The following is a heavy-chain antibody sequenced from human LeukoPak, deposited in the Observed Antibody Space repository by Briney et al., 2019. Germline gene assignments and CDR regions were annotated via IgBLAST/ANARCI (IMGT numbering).Heavy chain of an antibody. CDR1: GGSISSSSYY. CDR3: ASLYCSGGSCYQLDY. CDR2: IYHSGST. Sequence: SETLSLTCTVSGGSISSSSYYWGWIRQPPGKGLEWIGSIYHSGSTYYNPSLKSRVTISVDTSKNQFSLKLSSVTAADTAVYYCASLYCSGGSCYQLDYWGQGTLVTVSS. V-gene: IGHV4-39*07. J-gene: IGHJ4*02. D-gene: IGHD2-15*01.